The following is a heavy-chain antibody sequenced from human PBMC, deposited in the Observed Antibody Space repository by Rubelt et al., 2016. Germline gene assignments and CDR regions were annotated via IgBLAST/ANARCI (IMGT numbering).Heavy chain of an antibody. J-gene: IGHJ4*02. CDR2: INNSGGT. CDR1: GGSFSGYY. D-gene: IGHD6-13*01. CDR3: ARGGGSRWYYFDY. Sequence: QVQLQQWGAGLLKPSETLSLTCAVYGGSFSGYYWSWIRQPPGKGLEWIGEINNSGGTNSNPSLKSRITMSVDTSKNQFSLKLNSVTAADTAVYFCARGGGSRWYYFDYWGQGILVTVSS. V-gene: IGHV4-34*01.